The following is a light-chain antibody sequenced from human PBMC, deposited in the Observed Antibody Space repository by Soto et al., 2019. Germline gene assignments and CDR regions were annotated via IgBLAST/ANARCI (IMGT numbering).Light chain of an antibody. CDR2: DVS. CDR3: QQRSDWPWT. J-gene: IGKJ1*01. Sequence: EIVLTHSPATLSVSPAERSTLXVTASQSVSSNLAWYQQKPGQAPRLLIYDVSNRATGIPARFSGGGSGTDFTLTISNLEPEDFAVYYCQQRSDWPWTFGQGTKVDIK. CDR1: QSVSSN. V-gene: IGKV3-11*01.